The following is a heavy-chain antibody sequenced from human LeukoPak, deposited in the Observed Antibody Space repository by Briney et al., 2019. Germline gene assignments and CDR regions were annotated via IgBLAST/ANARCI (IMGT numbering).Heavy chain of an antibody. J-gene: IGHJ6*03. Sequence: SETLSLTCTVSGYSISSGYFWGWMRQPPGKGLEWIGSIYQSETAHYNPSLKSRVTISVDTSKNQFSLRLSSVTAADTAVYYCARTTEGYCRGGSCYYYCYYMDVWGKGTTVTVSS. D-gene: IGHD2-15*01. CDR2: IYQSETA. CDR3: ARTTEGYCRGGSCYYYCYYMDV. CDR1: GYSISSGYF. V-gene: IGHV4-38-2*02.